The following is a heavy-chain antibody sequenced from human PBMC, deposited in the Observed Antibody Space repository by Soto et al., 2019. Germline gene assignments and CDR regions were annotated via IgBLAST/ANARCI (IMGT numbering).Heavy chain of an antibody. Sequence: QVQLVQSGAEEKKPGASVKVSCKASGYTFTSYAMHWVRQAPGQRLEWMGWINAGNGNTKYSQKFQGRVTITRDTSASTAYMELSSLSSEDTAVYYCAREAPGYCISTSCYGGFDPWGQGTLVTVSS. CDR2: INAGNGNT. J-gene: IGHJ5*02. CDR3: AREAPGYCISTSCYGGFDP. CDR1: GYTFTSYA. D-gene: IGHD2-2*01. V-gene: IGHV1-3*05.